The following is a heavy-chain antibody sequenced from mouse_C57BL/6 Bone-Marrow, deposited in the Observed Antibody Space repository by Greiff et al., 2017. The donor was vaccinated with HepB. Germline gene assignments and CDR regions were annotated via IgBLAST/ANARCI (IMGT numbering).Heavy chain of an antibody. CDR2: ISSGGSYT. D-gene: IGHD3-2*02. CDR1: GFTFSSYG. V-gene: IGHV5-6*01. CDR3: ARRGSGAMDY. J-gene: IGHJ4*01. Sequence: EVQLVESGGDLVKPGGSLKLSCAASGFTFSSYGMSWVRQTPDKRLEWVATISSGGSYTYYPDSVKGRFTISRDNAKNTLYLQMSSLKSEDTAMYYGARRGSGAMDYWGQGTSVTVSS.